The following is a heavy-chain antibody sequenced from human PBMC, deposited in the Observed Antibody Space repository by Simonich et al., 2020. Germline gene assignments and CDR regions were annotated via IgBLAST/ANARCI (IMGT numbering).Heavy chain of an antibody. Sequence: QVQLVQSEAEVTKPGASVKVSCKASGYTFTGYYMHWVRQAPGQGLEWIGWSNPNSCGTNYAQKVQGRVTMTRDTSISTAYMELSRRRSDDTAVYYCARGGLGHWYFDLWGRGTLVTVSS. CDR1: GYTFTGYY. CDR2: SNPNSCGT. V-gene: IGHV1-2*02. J-gene: IGHJ2*01. CDR3: ARGGLGHWYFDL. D-gene: IGHD6-25*01.